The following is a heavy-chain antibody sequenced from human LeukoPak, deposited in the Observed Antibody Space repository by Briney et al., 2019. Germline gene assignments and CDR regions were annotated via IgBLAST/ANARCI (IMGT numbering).Heavy chain of an antibody. CDR3: ARDGGSSTKEPTGGYYYYGMDV. V-gene: IGHV3-23*01. D-gene: IGHD1-1*01. J-gene: IGHJ6*02. CDR2: ISGSGSST. Sequence: GGSLRLSCAASGFTFSNYAMNWVRQAPGKGLEWVSSISGSGSSTYYADSVKGRFTISRDNSKNTLSLQLNSLRAEDTAVYYCARDGGSSTKEPTGGYYYYGMDVWGQGTTVTVSS. CDR1: GFTFSNYA.